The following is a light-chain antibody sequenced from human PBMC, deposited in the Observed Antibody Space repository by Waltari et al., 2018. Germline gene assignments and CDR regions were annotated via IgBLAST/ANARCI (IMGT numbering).Light chain of an antibody. CDR3: SAFAGSNNFGV. CDR2: DVN. CDR1: SRDIGGSTF. Sequence: QSALTQPPSASGSPGQSVTISCTGTSRDIGGSTFVSWYQQRPGKAPRFLIYDVNKRPSGVSDRFSGSKSGNTASLTVSWLQPDDEATYYCSAFAGSNNFGVFGGGTKLTVL. V-gene: IGLV2-8*01. J-gene: IGLJ3*02.